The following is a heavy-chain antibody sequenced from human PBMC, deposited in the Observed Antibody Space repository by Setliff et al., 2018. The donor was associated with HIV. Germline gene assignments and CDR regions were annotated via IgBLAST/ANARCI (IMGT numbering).Heavy chain of an antibody. D-gene: IGHD3-10*01. CDR3: ARADGSGSYYLYYYYGMDV. J-gene: IGHJ6*02. CDR1: GYTFMNYW. Sequence: GESLKISCKASGYTFMNYWIGWVRQVPGKGLEWVGIIYPGDFETRYGPSFRGQVTISVQKSLNTAYLQWTVLKASDTAMYYCARADGSGSYYLYYYYGMDVWGQGTTVTVSS. CDR2: IYPGDFET. V-gene: IGHV5-51*01.